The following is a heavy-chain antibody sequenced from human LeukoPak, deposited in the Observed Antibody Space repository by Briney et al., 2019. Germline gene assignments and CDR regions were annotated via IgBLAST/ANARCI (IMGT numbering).Heavy chain of an antibody. D-gene: IGHD1-26*01. CDR3: ARGPSGSYIDAFDI. CDR1: RFTFSSYS. V-gene: IGHV3-48*02. CDR2: ISSSGNAT. J-gene: IGHJ3*02. Sequence: PGGSLRLSCAASRFTFSSYSMNWVRQAPGKRLEWVSYISSSGNATYYADSVKGRFTISRDNAKNSLYLQMNSLRDEDTAVYYCARGPSGSYIDAFDIWGQGTLVTVSS.